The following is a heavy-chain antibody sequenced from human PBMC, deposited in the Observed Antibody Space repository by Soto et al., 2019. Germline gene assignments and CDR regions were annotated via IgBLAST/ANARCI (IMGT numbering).Heavy chain of an antibody. V-gene: IGHV1-2*02. CDR3: ARGRDYYDSSGYLYYFDY. CDR1: GYTFTGYY. J-gene: IGHJ4*02. D-gene: IGHD3-22*01. CDR2: INPNSGGT. Sequence: SVKVSCKASGYTFTGYYMHWVRQAPGQGLEWMGWINPNSGGTNYAQKFQGRVTMTRDTSISTAYMELSRLRSDDTAVYYCARGRDYYDSSGYLYYFDYWGQGTLVTVSS.